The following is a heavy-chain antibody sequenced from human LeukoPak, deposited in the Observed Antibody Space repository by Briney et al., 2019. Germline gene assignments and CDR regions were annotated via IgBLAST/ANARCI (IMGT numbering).Heavy chain of an antibody. CDR1: GFVFSNYW. CDR2: ISSSSSYI. V-gene: IGHV3-21*01. D-gene: IGHD6-13*01. J-gene: IGHJ4*02. CDR3: ASIWAAGTDY. Sequence: GGSLRLSCAASGFVFSNYWMYWVRQAPGKGLEWVSSISSSSSYIYYADSVKGRFTISRDNAKNSLYLQMNSLRAEDTAVYYCASIWAAGTDYWGQGTLVTVSS.